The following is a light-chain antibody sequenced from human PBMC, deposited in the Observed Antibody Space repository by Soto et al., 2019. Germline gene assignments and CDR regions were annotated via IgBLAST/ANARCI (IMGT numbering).Light chain of an antibody. CDR2: EVS. J-gene: IGLJ2*01. CDR1: SSDVGGYNY. V-gene: IGLV2-8*01. CDR3: SSYAGSNQGV. Sequence: QSVLTQPPSASGSPGQSVTISCTGTSSDVGGYNYVSWYQQHPGKAPKLMIYEVSKRPSGVPDRFSGSKSGNTASLTVSGLQAEDEADYYCSSYAGSNQGVFGGGTKLTVL.